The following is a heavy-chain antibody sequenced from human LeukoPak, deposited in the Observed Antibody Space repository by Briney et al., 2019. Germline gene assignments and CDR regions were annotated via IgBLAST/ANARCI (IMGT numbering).Heavy chain of an antibody. V-gene: IGHV3-48*02. J-gene: IGHJ4*02. Sequence: GGSLRLSCAASGFTFSTSTMNWVRQAPGKGLEWVSYISSGSSIIYYADSVKGRFTISRDNAKNSLYLQMSSLRDEDTAVNYCAREPFDYWGQGILVTVSS. CDR1: GFTFSTST. CDR2: ISSGSSII. CDR3: AREPFDY.